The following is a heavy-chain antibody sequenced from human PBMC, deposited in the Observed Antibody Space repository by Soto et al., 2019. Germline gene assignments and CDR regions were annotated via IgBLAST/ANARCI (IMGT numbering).Heavy chain of an antibody. J-gene: IGHJ3*02. CDR2: IWYDGSNK. CDR3: AKTRTTKTAYDAFDI. D-gene: IGHD5-18*01. Sequence: QVQLVESGGVVVQPGRSLRLSFAASGFTFSSYAMHWVRQAPGKGLECVALIWYDGSNKYYADSVKGRFTISRDNSQNTLNLQMDSLRPEDTAVYYCAKTRTTKTAYDAFDIWGQGTMVTVSS. CDR1: GFTFSSYA. V-gene: IGHV3-33*06.